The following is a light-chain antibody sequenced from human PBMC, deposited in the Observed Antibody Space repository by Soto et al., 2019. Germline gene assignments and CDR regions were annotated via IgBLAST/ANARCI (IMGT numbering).Light chain of an antibody. CDR2: DAS. CDR1: QSISSW. V-gene: IGKV1-5*01. CDR3: QQYNSYPWT. Sequence: IQMTQSPSTLSPSVGDRVTITCRASQSISSWLAWYQQKPGKAPKLLIYDASSLESVVPSRFSGRGSGTEFTLTITSLQPDDLATYYGQQYNSYPWTFGQGTKVDIK. J-gene: IGKJ1*01.